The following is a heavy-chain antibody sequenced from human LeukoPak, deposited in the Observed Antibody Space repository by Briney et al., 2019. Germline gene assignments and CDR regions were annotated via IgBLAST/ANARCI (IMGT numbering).Heavy chain of an antibody. J-gene: IGHJ5*02. CDR3: TRGYSRSWFDP. Sequence: GGSLRLSCAASGFTFNNYWMHWVRQAPGKGLVWVSRINTDGSITTYADSVEGRFSGSRDNAKNTLYLQMNSLRVEDTGVYSCTRGYSRSWFDPWGQGTLVTVSS. D-gene: IGHD1-14*01. V-gene: IGHV3-74*03. CDR1: GFTFNNYW. CDR2: INTDGSIT.